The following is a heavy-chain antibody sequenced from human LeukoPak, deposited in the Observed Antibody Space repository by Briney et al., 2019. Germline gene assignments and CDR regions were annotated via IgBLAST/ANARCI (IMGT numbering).Heavy chain of an antibody. CDR2: ISGTGDQS. V-gene: IGHV3-23*01. CDR3: AKEGKMVGASQFDH. CDR1: GFALTNYA. J-gene: IGHJ4*02. D-gene: IGHD1-26*01. Sequence: GGSLRLSCAASGFALTNYAMSWVRQSPERGLEWVAAISGTGDQSFFEDSVKDRFAVSRDSSNNTFYLQMNSLRAEDTALYYCAKEGKMVGASQFDHWGQGTLVTVSS.